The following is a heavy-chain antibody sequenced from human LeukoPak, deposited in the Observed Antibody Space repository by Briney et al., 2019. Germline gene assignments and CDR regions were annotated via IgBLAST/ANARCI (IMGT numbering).Heavy chain of an antibody. CDR2: VNHSGNT. Sequence: PSETLSLTCAVYGESFNGYYWTWIRQPPGKGLEWIGEVNHSGNTNYNPSLKSRVTISADTSKNHFSPNLSSVTAADTAVYYCARGIFYRGRNHYTWFDLWGQGTLVTVSS. CDR3: ARGIFYRGRNHYTWFDL. D-gene: IGHD1-26*01. J-gene: IGHJ5*02. V-gene: IGHV4-34*01. CDR1: GESFNGYY.